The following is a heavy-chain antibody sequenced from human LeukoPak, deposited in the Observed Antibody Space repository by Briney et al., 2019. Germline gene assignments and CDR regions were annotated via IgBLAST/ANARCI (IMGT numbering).Heavy chain of an antibody. D-gene: IGHD4-17*01. CDR2: ISSSGSIT. J-gene: IGHJ4*02. CDR3: ARDGIMTTVTTSDY. CDR1: GFMFSDYY. V-gene: IGHV3-11*04. Sequence: GGSLRLSCAASGFMFSDYYMSWIRQAPGKGLELVSYISSSGSITYYADSVKGRFTISRDNAQKSLTLQMNSLRAEDTAVYYCARDGIMTTVTTSDYWGQGTLVTVSS.